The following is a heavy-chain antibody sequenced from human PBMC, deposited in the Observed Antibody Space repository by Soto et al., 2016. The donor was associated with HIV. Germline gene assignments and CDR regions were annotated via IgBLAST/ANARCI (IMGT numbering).Heavy chain of an antibody. J-gene: IGHJ6*02. D-gene: IGHD3-10*01. Sequence: EVQLLESGGGLVQPGGSLRLSCAASGFTFSSYAMSWVRQAPGKGLEWVSAISGSGGSTYYADSVKSRFTISRDNSKNTVYLQMNSLRADDTAVYYCAKGSGTVGHYYYYGMDVWGQGTTVTVSS. V-gene: IGHV3-23*01. CDR3: AKGSGTVGHYYYYGMDV. CDR2: ISGSGGST. CDR1: GFTFSSYA.